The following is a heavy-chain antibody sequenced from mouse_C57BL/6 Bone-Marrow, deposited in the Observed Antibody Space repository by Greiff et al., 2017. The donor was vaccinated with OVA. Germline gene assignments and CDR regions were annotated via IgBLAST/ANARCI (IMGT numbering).Heavy chain of an antibody. J-gene: IGHJ1*03. D-gene: IGHD1-1*01. CDR2: ISSGSSSI. V-gene: IGHV5-17*01. CDR3: ARSNYCGSSHWYFDV. Sequence: EVQLVESGGGLVKPGGSLKLSCAASGFTFSDYGMHWVRQAPEKGLEWVAYISSGSSSIYYADTVKGRFTISRDNAKNTLFLQMTSLRSEDTAMYYCARSNYCGSSHWYFDVWGTGTTVTVSS. CDR1: GFTFSDYG.